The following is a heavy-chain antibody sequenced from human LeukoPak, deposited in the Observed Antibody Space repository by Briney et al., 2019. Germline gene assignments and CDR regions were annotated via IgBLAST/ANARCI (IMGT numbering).Heavy chain of an antibody. V-gene: IGHV1-69*01. CDR1: GGTFSSYA. J-gene: IGHJ6*04. CDR2: IIPIFGTA. Sequence: SVKVSCKASGGTFSSYAISWVGQAPGQGIEWMGGIIPIFGTANYAQKFQGRVTITADESTGTAYMELSSLRSEDTAVYYCAREDIVVVPAASHYYYYGMDVWGKGTTVPVSS. CDR3: AREDIVVVPAASHYYYYGMDV. D-gene: IGHD2-2*01.